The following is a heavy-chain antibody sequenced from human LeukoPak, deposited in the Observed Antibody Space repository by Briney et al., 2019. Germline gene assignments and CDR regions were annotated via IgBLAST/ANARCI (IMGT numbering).Heavy chain of an antibody. J-gene: IGHJ6*03. CDR3: ARDGCGGSCFHYYYYYMDV. CDR2: IYTSGST. CDR1: GGSFSIYY. V-gene: IGHV4-4*07. D-gene: IGHD2-15*01. Sequence: SETLSLTCTVSGGSFSIYYWNWIRQPAGKGLEWIGRIYTSGSTNYNPSLKSRVTMSVDTSKNQFSLKLSSVTAADTAVYYCARDGCGGSCFHYYYYYMDVWGKGTTVTISS.